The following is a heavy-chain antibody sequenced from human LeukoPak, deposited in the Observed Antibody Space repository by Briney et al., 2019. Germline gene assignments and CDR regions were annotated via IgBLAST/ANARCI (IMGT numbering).Heavy chain of an antibody. J-gene: IGHJ4*02. CDR3: ARDLLGGYQDY. Sequence: GGSLRLSCAASGFTVNSNFMSWVRQAPGKGLEWVSVIYSGGSTYYADSVKGRFTISRDNSKNTLYLQMNSLRAEDTAVYYCARDLLGGYQDYWGQGTLVTVSS. D-gene: IGHD2-15*01. V-gene: IGHV3-53*01. CDR2: IYSGGST. CDR1: GFTVNSNF.